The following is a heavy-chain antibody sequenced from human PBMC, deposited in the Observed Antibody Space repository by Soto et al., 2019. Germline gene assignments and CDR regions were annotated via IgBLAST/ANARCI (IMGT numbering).Heavy chain of an antibody. V-gene: IGHV4-61*01. CDR2: IYYSGST. CDR3: ARRYGSAIDY. Sequence: SETLSLTCTVSGCSVSSGSYYWSWIRQPPGKGLEWIEYIYYSGSTNYNPSLKSRVTISVDTSKNQFSLKLSSVTAADTAVYYGARRYGSAIDYWGQGTLVTVSS. D-gene: IGHD1-26*01. CDR1: GCSVSSGSYY. J-gene: IGHJ4*02.